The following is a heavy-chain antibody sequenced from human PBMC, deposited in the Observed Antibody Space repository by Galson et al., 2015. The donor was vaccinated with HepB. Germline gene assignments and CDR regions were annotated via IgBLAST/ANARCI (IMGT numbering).Heavy chain of an antibody. V-gene: IGHV3-21*01. J-gene: IGHJ4*02. CDR1: GFTFNTYS. CDR2: ISTTSSFI. D-gene: IGHD5-12*01. Sequence: SLRLSCAASGFTFNTYSMNWVRQAPGKGLEWVSSISTTSSFIYYADSVKGRFTISRDNAKNSLYLQMNSLRAEDTAVYYCARDWSSGYASYYFNYWGQGTLVTVSS. CDR3: ARDWSSGYASYYFNY.